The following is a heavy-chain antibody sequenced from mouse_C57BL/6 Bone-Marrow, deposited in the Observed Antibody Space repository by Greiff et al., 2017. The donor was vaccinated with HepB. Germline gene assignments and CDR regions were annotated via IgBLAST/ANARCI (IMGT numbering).Heavy chain of an antibody. Sequence: QVQLQQPGTELVKPGASVKLSCKASGYTFTSYWMHWVKQRPGQGLEWIGNNNPTNGGTNYNEKFKSKATLTVDKSSSTAYMQLSSLTSEDSAVYYCARERGYYGTYTYWGQETLVTVSA. CDR2: NNPTNGGT. V-gene: IGHV1-53*01. J-gene: IGHJ3*01. D-gene: IGHD2-1*01. CDR1: GYTFTSYW. CDR3: ARERGYYGTYTY.